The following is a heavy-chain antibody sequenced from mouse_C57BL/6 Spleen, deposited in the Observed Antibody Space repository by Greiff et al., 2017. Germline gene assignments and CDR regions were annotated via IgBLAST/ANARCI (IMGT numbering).Heavy chain of an antibody. CDR3: SQRDYGNYAWFAY. Sequence: VQLQQSGAELARPGASVKLSCKASGYTFTSYGISWVKQRTGQGLEWIGEIYPRSGNTYYNEKFKGKATLTADKSSSTAYMELRSLTSEDSAVYFCSQRDYGNYAWFAYWGQGTLVTVSA. CDR2: IYPRSGNT. J-gene: IGHJ3*01. V-gene: IGHV1-81*01. D-gene: IGHD2-1*01. CDR1: GYTFTSYG.